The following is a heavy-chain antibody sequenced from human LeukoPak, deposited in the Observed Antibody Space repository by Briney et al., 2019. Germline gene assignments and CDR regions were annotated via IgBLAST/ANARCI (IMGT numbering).Heavy chain of an antibody. J-gene: IGHJ4*02. D-gene: IGHD5-18*01. CDR3: AGRYSYAPGY. CDR2: INHSGST. Sequence: SETLSLTCTVSGGSISSMSYYWSWIRQPPGKGLEWIGEINHSGSTNYNPSLKSRVTISVDTSKNQFSLKLSSVTAADTAVYYCAGRYSYAPGYWGQGTLVTVSS. V-gene: IGHV4-39*07. CDR1: GGSISSMSYY.